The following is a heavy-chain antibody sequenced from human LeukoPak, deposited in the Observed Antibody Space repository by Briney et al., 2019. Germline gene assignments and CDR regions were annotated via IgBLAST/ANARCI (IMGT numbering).Heavy chain of an antibody. CDR2: IRSEAYGGTT. Sequence: GGSLRLSCTASGFTFGDYAMSWVRQAPGKGLEWVGFIRSEAYGGTTEYAASVKGRFTISRDDSKSIAYLQMNSLKTEDTAVYYCTRGSSSWYYYGMDVWGKGTTVTVSS. J-gene: IGHJ6*04. CDR3: TRGSSSWYYYGMDV. V-gene: IGHV3-49*04. D-gene: IGHD6-13*01. CDR1: GFTFGDYA.